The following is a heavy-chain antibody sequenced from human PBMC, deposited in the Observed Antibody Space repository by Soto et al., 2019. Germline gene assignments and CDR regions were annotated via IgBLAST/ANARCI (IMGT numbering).Heavy chain of an antibody. Sequence: QVQLQESGPGLVKPSQTLSLTCRVSGGSITSGGYYWSWIRQHPGKGLEWIGYIHYSGSTYYNPSLKSRVIISIDTSMTQFSLNLNSVTAADTAVYYCARFTGMVNSYHYYGMDVWGQGTTVTVSS. CDR1: GGSITSGGYY. CDR3: ARFTGMVNSYHYYGMDV. CDR2: IHYSGST. D-gene: IGHD5-18*01. V-gene: IGHV4-31*03. J-gene: IGHJ6*02.